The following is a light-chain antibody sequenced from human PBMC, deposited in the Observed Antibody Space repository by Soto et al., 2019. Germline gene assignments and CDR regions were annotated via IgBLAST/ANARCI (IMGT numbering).Light chain of an antibody. CDR3: QQYNSYPRT. V-gene: IGKV1-5*01. Sequence: DIQMTQAHSPLSGSVGDRVTIPCGASQSISNWLACYQQKPGKAPKLLIYDASSLQSGVPSRFSGSGYRTEFTLTIISLQPEDFATYYCQQYNSYPRTFGRGTKVDIK. CDR2: DAS. J-gene: IGKJ1*01. CDR1: QSISNW.